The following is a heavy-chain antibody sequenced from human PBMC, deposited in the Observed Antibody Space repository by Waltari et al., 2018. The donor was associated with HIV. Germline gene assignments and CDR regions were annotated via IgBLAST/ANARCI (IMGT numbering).Heavy chain of an antibody. CDR2: FYPDGTF. D-gene: IGHD3-9*01. Sequence: VETGGTLIQPGGSLRLSCNMSGFNVKTNYVTWVRHFSGRGLEWVSIFYPDGTFHYADSVKGRFIMSRHSSRNTIFLQMNFLIFDDSAIYFCARGVRYLDPWGQGTQVIVSS. V-gene: IGHV3-53*02. J-gene: IGHJ5*02. CDR3: ARGVRYLDP. CDR1: GFNVKTNY.